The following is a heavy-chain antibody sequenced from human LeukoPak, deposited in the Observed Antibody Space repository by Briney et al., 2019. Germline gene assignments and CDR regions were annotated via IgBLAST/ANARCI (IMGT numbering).Heavy chain of an antibody. CDR1: GFTFSSYS. CDR3: ARGGYTFEI. CDR2: INQDGSDK. Sequence: GGSLRLPCAASGFTFSSYSMNWVRQAPGKGLEWVANINQDGSDKNYLDSVKGRFTISRDNAQNSLFLQMNSLGAEDTAVFYCARGGYTFEIWGQGTMVTVSS. D-gene: IGHD2-2*02. J-gene: IGHJ3*02. V-gene: IGHV3-7*01.